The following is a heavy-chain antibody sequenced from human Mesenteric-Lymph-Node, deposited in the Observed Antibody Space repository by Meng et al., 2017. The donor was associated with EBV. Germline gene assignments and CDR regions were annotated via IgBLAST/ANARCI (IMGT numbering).Heavy chain of an antibody. CDR3: ARLGGSSDVDF. J-gene: IGHJ4*02. CDR1: GFTVGSYW. CDR2: IDNDGTRT. V-gene: IGHV3-74*02. D-gene: IGHD1-26*01. Sequence: EVQLVESGGGLVQPGGSLGLSCAASGFTVGSYWMGWVSQPPGKGLVWVSRIDNDGTRTFYADSVKGRFTISRDNSKNTLYLQMNSLRAEDTAVYYCARLGGSSDVDFWGQGTLVTVSS.